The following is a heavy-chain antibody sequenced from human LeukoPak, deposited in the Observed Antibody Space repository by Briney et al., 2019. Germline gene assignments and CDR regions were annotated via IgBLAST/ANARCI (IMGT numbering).Heavy chain of an antibody. CDR2: ISYDGSNK. Sequence: QAGGSLRLSCAASGFTFSSYGMHWVRQAPGKGLEWVAVISYDGSNKYYADSVKGRFTISRDNSKNTLYPQMNSLRAEDTAAYYCAKGAFGWNYVQWFDPWGQGTLVTVSS. V-gene: IGHV3-30*18. CDR3: AKGAFGWNYVQWFDP. J-gene: IGHJ5*02. D-gene: IGHD1-7*01. CDR1: GFTFSSYG.